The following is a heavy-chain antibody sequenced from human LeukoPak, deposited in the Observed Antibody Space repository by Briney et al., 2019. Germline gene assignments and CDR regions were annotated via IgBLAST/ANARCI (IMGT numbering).Heavy chain of an antibody. D-gene: IGHD2-21*02. CDR2: INWNGGST. J-gene: IGHJ6*03. CDR1: GFTFDDYG. CDR3: ARDGTPSGGTVVTGNYYMDV. V-gene: IGHV3-20*04. Sequence: PGGSLRLSCAASGFTFDDYGMSWVRQAPGKGLEWVSGINWNGGSTGYADSVKGRFTISRDNAKNSLYLQMNSLRAEDTALYYCARDGTPSGGTVVTGNYYMDVWGKGTTVTVSS.